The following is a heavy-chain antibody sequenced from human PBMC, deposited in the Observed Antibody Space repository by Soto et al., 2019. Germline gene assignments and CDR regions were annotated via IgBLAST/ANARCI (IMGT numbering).Heavy chain of an antibody. CDR1: GFTFSDYY. J-gene: IGHJ4*02. CDR3: ASGTNGAFFVY. Sequence: QVQLVESGGGLVKPGGSLRLSCAASGFTFSDYYMSWIRQAPGKGLEWVSYISSRSSTIFYADSVKGRFTISMENVKNSLYLQMNSLRAEDTGVYYCASGTNGAFFVYWGQGILVTVSS. D-gene: IGHD2-8*01. V-gene: IGHV3-11*01. CDR2: ISSRSSTI.